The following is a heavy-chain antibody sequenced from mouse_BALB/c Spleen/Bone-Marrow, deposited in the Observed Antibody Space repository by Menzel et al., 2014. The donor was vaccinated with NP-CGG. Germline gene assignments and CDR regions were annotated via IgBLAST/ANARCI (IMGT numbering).Heavy chain of an antibody. CDR3: ASPQLGRDY. V-gene: IGHV1-4*02. Sequence: VQLQESASELARPGASVRLSCRASGYTFTGYTMQWVKQRPGQGLEWIGYIVPRSGYTDYNQKFKDKATLTADKSSNTAYMQLSRLTSEDSAVYYCASPQLGRDYWGQGTTLTVSS. D-gene: IGHD4-1*02. CDR1: GYTFTGYT. CDR2: IVPRSGYT. J-gene: IGHJ2*01.